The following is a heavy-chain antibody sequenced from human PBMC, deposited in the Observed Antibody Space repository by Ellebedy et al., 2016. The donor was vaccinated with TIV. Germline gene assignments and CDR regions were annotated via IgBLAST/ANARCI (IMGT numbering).Heavy chain of an antibody. CDR3: AARRYSSGWADY. V-gene: IGHV3-23*01. J-gene: IGHJ4*02. CDR2: MSGNDGSAPYT. CDR1: GFIFSNYA. Sequence: GESLKISCAASGFIFSNYAMGWVRQAPGKGLEWLSHMSGNDGSAPYTYYADSVRGRFTISRDNAKNSLYLQMNSLRAEDTAVYYCAARRYSSGWADYWGQGTLVTVSS. D-gene: IGHD6-19*01.